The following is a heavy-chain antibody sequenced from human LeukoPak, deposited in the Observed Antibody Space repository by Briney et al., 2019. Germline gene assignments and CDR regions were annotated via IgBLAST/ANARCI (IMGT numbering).Heavy chain of an antibody. J-gene: IGHJ6*02. D-gene: IGHD6-19*01. Sequence: GASVKVSCKASGYXFTSYGISWVREAPGQGLEWMGWISAYNGNTNYAQKLQGRVTMTTDTSTSTAYMELRSLRSDDTAVYYCARVMTQQWLVSYYGMDVWGQGTTVTVSS. CDR3: ARVMTQQWLVSYYGMDV. CDR2: ISAYNGNT. CDR1: GYXFTSYG. V-gene: IGHV1-18*01.